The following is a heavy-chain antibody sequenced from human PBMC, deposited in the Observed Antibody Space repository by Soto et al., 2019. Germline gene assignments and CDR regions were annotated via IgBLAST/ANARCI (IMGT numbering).Heavy chain of an antibody. CDR3: AKDPLEPPVPPPTS. V-gene: IGHV3-30*18. D-gene: IGHD4-17*01. Sequence: QVQLVESGGGVVQPGRSLRLSCAASGFTFSSYGMHWVRQAPGKGLEWVAVISYDGNNKYYADSVKGRFTISRDNFKNTLYLKRNSLRAENTDLYYWAKDPLEPPVPPPTSWGQEPLVPVSS. CDR2: ISYDGNNK. CDR1: GFTFSSYG. J-gene: IGHJ5*02.